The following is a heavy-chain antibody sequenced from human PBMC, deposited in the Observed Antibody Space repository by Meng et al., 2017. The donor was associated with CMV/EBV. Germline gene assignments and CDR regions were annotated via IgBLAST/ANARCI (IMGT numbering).Heavy chain of an antibody. CDR3: ARSLYCSSTSCYLEGMDV. CDR1: GGSISSSNW. Sequence: SETLSLTCAVSGGSISSSNWWSWVRQPPGKGLEWIGEIYHSGSTNYNPSLKSRVTISVDKPKNQFSLKLSSVTAADTAVYYCARSLYCSSTSCYLEGMDVWGQGTTVTVSS. J-gene: IGHJ6*02. CDR2: IYHSGST. D-gene: IGHD2-2*01. V-gene: IGHV4-4*02.